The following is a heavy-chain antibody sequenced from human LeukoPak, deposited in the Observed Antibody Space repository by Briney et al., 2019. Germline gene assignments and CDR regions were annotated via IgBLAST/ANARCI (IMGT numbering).Heavy chain of an antibody. CDR2: INHSGST. J-gene: IGHJ5*02. Sequence: SETLSLTCAVYGGSFSGYYWSWIRQPPGKGLEWIGEINHSGSTNYNPSLKSRVTISVDTSKNQFSLKLSSVTAADTAVYYCARGPRFSSTRRHNWFDPWGQGTLVPVSS. V-gene: IGHV4-34*01. CDR1: GGSFSGYY. D-gene: IGHD5-18*01. CDR3: ARGPRFSSTRRHNWFDP.